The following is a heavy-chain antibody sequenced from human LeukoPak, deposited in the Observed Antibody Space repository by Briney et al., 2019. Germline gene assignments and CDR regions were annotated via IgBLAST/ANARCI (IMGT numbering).Heavy chain of an antibody. CDR2: IKQDGSEK. CDR3: ASGGYSFGY. D-gene: IGHD5-18*01. V-gene: IGHV3-7*03. Sequence: GGSLRLSCAASGFSFSNYWMNWVRQAPGKGLEWVANIKQDGSEKYYVDTVKGRFTISRDNAKNSLYLQMNSLRAEDTAVYYCASGGYSFGYWGQGTLVTVSS. CDR1: GFSFSNYW. J-gene: IGHJ4*02.